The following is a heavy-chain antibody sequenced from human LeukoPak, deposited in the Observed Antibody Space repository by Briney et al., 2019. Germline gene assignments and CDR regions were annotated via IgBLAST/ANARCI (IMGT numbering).Heavy chain of an antibody. CDR1: GYTFTSYD. D-gene: IGHD3-22*01. J-gene: IGHJ4*02. CDR3: ARHDLYYYDSSGYKD. Sequence: ASVKVSCKASGYTFTSYDINWVRQATGQGLEWIGWMNPNSGNTGYAQKFQGRVTMPRNTSISTAYMELSSLRSEDTAVYYCARHDLYYYDSSGYKDWGQGTLVTVSS. V-gene: IGHV1-8*01. CDR2: MNPNSGNT.